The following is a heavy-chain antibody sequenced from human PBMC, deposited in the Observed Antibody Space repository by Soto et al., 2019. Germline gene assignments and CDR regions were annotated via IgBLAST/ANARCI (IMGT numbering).Heavy chain of an antibody. Sequence: EVQLVESGGGLVQPGGSLRLSCAASGFTLSGRSMHWVRQAPGKGLVWVSGIDNAGTDSTYADSVKGRVTSSSDNAKNMLYLQMNSLRVEDTAVYYCARVRFGPDVWGTGTTVTFYS. CDR3: ARVRFGPDV. CDR1: GFTLSGRS. V-gene: IGHV3-74*01. D-gene: IGHD3-10*01. J-gene: IGHJ6*04. CDR2: IDNAGTDS.